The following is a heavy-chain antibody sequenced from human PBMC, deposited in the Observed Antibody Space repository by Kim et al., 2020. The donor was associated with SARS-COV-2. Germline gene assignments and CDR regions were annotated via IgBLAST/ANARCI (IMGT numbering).Heavy chain of an antibody. CDR3: VRDMNPTVYDY. J-gene: IGHJ4*02. CDR1: GYTFKTYP. D-gene: IGHD4-4*01. Sequence: ASVKVSCKASGYTFKTYPIHWLRQAPGQTLEWMGWVNAANDQTKYSQKFQGRITISRDTSANTAYMELRSLTTKDTAFYYCVRDMNPTVYDYLGQGTLVTASS. CDR2: VNAANDQT. V-gene: IGHV1-3*01.